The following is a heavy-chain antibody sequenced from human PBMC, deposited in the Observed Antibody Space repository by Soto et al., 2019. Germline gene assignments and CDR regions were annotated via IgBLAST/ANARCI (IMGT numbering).Heavy chain of an antibody. Sequence: SETLSLTCTVSGGSISSYCWNWIRQPPGKGLEWIGYIYYSGSTNYNPSLKSRVTISADTSKNQFSLNLSSVTAADTAVYYCARGYNSRFVGIWGQGTMVTVSS. J-gene: IGHJ3*02. CDR1: GGSISSYC. CDR2: IYYSGST. D-gene: IGHD5-18*01. V-gene: IGHV4-59*01. CDR3: ARGYNSRFVGI.